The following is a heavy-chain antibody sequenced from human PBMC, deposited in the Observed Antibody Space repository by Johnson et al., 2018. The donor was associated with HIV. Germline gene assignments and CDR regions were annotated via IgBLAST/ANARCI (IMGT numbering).Heavy chain of an antibody. Sequence: VQLVESGGGVVRPGGSLRLSCTVSGFIFDHYGMNWVRQAPGKGLEWVSGINWNGGRTGYADSVKGRFTISRDNAKNSLYLQMNGLRAEDTGLYYCESVLPLGVCSDGNCDQPSDALDFWGQGTMVIVSS. CDR2: INWNGGRT. V-gene: IGHV3-20*04. CDR1: GFIFDHYG. D-gene: IGHD2-15*01. J-gene: IGHJ3*01. CDR3: ESVLPLGVCSDGNCDQPSDALDF.